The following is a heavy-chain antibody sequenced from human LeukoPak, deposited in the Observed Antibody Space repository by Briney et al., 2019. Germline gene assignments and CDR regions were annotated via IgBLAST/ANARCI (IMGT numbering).Heavy chain of an antibody. J-gene: IGHJ4*02. CDR3: AKRIQSALATGY. Sequence: GGSLRLSCAASGFTFSSYEMNWVRQAPGKGLEWVSYISSSGSTIYYADSVKGRFTISRDNSKNTLYLQMNSLRAEDTAVYYCAKRIQSALATGYWGQGTLVTVSS. D-gene: IGHD5-18*01. CDR1: GFTFSSYE. V-gene: IGHV3-48*03. CDR2: ISSSGSTI.